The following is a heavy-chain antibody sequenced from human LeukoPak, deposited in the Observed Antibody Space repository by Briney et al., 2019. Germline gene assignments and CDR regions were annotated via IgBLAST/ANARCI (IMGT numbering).Heavy chain of an antibody. Sequence: GGSLRLSCAASGFXFSSYGIHWVRQPTGKGQEWVSAIDTAGDTYYPGSVKGRFTISRENAKNSLYLQINSLRAGDTAVYYCARGTYYDSSAYYRSAFDIWGQGTLVTVSS. V-gene: IGHV3-13*04. CDR3: ARGTYYDSSAYYRSAFDI. D-gene: IGHD3-22*01. CDR2: IDTAGDT. CDR1: GFXFSSYG. J-gene: IGHJ3*02.